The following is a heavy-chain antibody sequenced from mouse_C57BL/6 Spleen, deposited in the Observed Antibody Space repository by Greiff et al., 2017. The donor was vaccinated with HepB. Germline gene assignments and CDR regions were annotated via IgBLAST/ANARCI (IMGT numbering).Heavy chain of an antibody. D-gene: IGHD1-1*01. V-gene: IGHV1-50*01. Sequence: QVQLQQPGAELVKPGASVKLSCKASGYTFTSYWIQWVKQRPGQGLEWIGEIDPSDSYTNYNQKFKGKATLTVDTSSSTAYMQLSSLTSEDSAVYYCARPYGSSYRYFDVWGTGTTVTVSS. CDR3: ARPYGSSYRYFDV. CDR2: IDPSDSYT. CDR1: GYTFTSYW. J-gene: IGHJ1*03.